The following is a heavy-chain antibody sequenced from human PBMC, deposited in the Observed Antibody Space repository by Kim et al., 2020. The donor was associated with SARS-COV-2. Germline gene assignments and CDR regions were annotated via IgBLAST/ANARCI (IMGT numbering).Heavy chain of an antibody. D-gene: IGHD6-19*01. CDR3: ARDEWLVTFDY. Sequence: GGSLRLSCAASGFTFSSYEMNWVRQAPGKGLEWVSYISSSGSTIYYADSVKGRFTISRDNAKNSLYLQMNSLRAEDTAVYYCARDEWLVTFDYWGQGTLVTVSS. J-gene: IGHJ4*02. CDR1: GFTFSSYE. CDR2: ISSSGSTI. V-gene: IGHV3-48*03.